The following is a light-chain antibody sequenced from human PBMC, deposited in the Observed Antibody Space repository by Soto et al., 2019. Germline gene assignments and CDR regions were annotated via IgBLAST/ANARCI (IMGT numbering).Light chain of an antibody. J-gene: IGKJ1*01. Sequence: DIQMTQSPSTLSASVGDRVTITCRASQSISTYLAWYRHKPGEAPKLLIYKASTLERGVPSRFSGSGSGTDFTLTISSLQPDDFATYYCQPYNSDSRTFGQGPKVDIK. CDR3: QPYNSDSRT. CDR1: QSISTY. CDR2: KAS. V-gene: IGKV1-5*03.